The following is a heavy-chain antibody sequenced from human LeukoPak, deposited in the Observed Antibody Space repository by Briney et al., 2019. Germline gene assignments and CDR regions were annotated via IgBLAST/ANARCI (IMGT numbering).Heavy chain of an antibody. Sequence: QTGGSLRLSCAASGFTFSSYAMSWVRQAPGKGLEWVSAVSGSGDSTYYADSVKGRFTISRDNSKNTLYLQMNSLRAEDTAVYYCAKLSLSQQWLPLGMDVWGQGTTVTVSS. V-gene: IGHV3-23*01. CDR1: GFTFSSYA. J-gene: IGHJ6*02. D-gene: IGHD6-19*01. CDR3: AKLSLSQQWLPLGMDV. CDR2: VSGSGDST.